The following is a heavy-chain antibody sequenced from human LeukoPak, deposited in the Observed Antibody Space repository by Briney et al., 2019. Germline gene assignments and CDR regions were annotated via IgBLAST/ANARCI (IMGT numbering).Heavy chain of an antibody. CDR1: GFTFSDYY. V-gene: IGHV3-11*06. CDR2: ISSSSSYI. Sequence: GGSLRLSCAASGFTFSDYYMSWIRQAPGKGLEWVSSISSSSSYIYYADSVKGRFTISRDNAKNSLYLQMNSLRAEDTAVYYCARGRILPDYYDSSGYYRGGYFQHWGQGTLVTVSS. CDR3: ARGRILPDYYDSSGYYRGGYFQH. J-gene: IGHJ1*01. D-gene: IGHD3-22*01.